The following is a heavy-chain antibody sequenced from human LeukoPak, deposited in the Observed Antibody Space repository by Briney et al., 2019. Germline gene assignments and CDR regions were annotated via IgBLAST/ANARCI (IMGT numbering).Heavy chain of an antibody. D-gene: IGHD3-22*01. V-gene: IGHV1-18*01. CDR3: ARGRGVIVGITTPFDY. CDR1: GYTFTSYA. J-gene: IGHJ4*02. CDR2: ISGYNGNT. Sequence: ASVKVSCKASGYTFTSYAISWVRQAPGQGLEWMGWISGYNGNTKYAQKVQGRVTMTRDTSTSTVYMELSSLRSEDTAVYFCARGRGVIVGITTPFDYWGQGTLVTVSS.